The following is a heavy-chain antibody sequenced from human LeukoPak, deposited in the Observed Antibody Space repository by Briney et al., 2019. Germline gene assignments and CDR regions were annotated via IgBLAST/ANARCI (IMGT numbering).Heavy chain of an antibody. V-gene: IGHV3-66*04. J-gene: IGHJ4*02. CDR3: ARPSRIGYSNGLVLRH. CDR2: IFTAGST. Sequence: GGSLRLSCAASGFTVSSNYMSWVRQAPGKGLEWVSVIFTAGSTFYADSVKGRFNISRDNSKNTLYLQMNSLRAEDTAVYYCARPSRIGYSNGLVLRHWGQGTLVTVSS. CDR1: GFTVSSNY. D-gene: IGHD4-11*01.